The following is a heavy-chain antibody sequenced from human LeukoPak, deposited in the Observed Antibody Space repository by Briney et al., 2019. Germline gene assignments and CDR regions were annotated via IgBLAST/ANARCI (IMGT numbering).Heavy chain of an antibody. CDR3: AKGAHGLLGIASAGMLFDY. CDR2: ISGSGDST. V-gene: IGHV3-23*01. J-gene: IGHJ4*02. Sequence: GGSLRLSCAASGFTFSSYWMSWVRQAPGKGLGWVSAISGSGDSTYYADSVKGRFTISRDNSKNTLYLQLNSLRAEDTAVYYCAKGAHGLLGIASAGMLFDYWGQGTLVTVSS. CDR1: GFTFSSYW. D-gene: IGHD6-13*01.